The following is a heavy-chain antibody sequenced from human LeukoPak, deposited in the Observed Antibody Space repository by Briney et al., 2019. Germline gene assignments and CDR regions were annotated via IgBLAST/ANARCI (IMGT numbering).Heavy chain of an antibody. J-gene: IGHJ4*02. CDR3: AVHHSSSWPIFDS. CDR2: INPNTGGT. V-gene: IGHV1-2*02. D-gene: IGHD6-13*01. Sequence: ASVKVSCKSSGYAFTGYYMHWVRQAPGQGLEWMGWINPNTGGTNYAQKFQGRVTMTRDTSISTACMELSRLRSDDTAVYYCAVHHSSSWPIFDSWGQGTLVTVSS. CDR1: GYAFTGYY.